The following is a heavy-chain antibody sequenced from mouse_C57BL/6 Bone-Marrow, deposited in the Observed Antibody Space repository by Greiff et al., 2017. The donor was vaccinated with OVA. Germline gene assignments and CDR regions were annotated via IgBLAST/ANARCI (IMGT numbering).Heavy chain of an antibody. Sequence: VQLQQSGPVLVKPGASVKMSCTASGYTFTDYYMNWVKQSHGKSLEWIGVINPYNGGHRYNQKFKGKGKLTVDKYSSTAYIELIILTSESSSVYYCARWLRDAMDYWGQGTSVTVSS. CDR2: INPYNGGH. V-gene: IGHV1-19*01. CDR1: GYTFTDYY. CDR3: ARWLRDAMDY. J-gene: IGHJ4*01. D-gene: IGHD2-2*01.